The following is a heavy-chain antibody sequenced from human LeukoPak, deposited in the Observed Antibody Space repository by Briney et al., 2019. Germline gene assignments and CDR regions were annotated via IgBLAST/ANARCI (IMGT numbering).Heavy chain of an antibody. CDR3: ARGYSYVFY. Sequence: GGSLRLSCAVSGFTFSSYWMSWVRQAPGKGLEWVANIKLDGSETNYVDSVKGRFTISRDNAKNSLSLQMNSLRAEDTAVYYCARGYSYVFYWGQGTLVSVSS. D-gene: IGHD5-18*01. CDR1: GFTFSSYW. V-gene: IGHV3-7*04. CDR2: IKLDGSET. J-gene: IGHJ4*02.